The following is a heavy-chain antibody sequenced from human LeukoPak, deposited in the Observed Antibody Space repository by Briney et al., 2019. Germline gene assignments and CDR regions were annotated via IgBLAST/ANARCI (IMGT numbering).Heavy chain of an antibody. J-gene: IGHJ5*02. V-gene: IGHV1-18*01. CDR3: ARSTMVRGAHYWFDP. Sequence: ASVKVSCKASGYTFTSYGISWVRPAPGQGREWMGWISAYNGNTNYAQKLQGRVTMTTDTSTSTAYMELRSLRSDDTAVYYCARSTMVRGAHYWFDPWGQGTLVTVSS. CDR2: ISAYNGNT. D-gene: IGHD3-10*01. CDR1: GYTFTSYG.